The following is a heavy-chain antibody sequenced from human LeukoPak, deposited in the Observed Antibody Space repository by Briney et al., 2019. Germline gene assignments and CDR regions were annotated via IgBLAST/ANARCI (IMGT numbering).Heavy chain of an antibody. Sequence: ASETLSLTCTVSGYSISSGYYWGWIRQPPGKGLEWIGYIYYSGSTNYNPSLKSRVTISVDTSKNQFSLKLSSVTAADTAVYYCARGIAARRSGYYFDYWGQGTLVTVSS. D-gene: IGHD6-6*01. CDR1: GYSISSGYY. CDR2: IYYSGST. CDR3: ARGIAARRSGYYFDY. V-gene: IGHV4-38-2*02. J-gene: IGHJ4*02.